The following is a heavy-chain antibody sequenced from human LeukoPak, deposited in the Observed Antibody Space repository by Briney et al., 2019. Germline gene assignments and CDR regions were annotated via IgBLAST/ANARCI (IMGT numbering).Heavy chain of an antibody. CDR1: GFTFSVYA. CDR2: IHKDGSEK. J-gene: IGHJ3*02. D-gene: IGHD3-22*01. V-gene: IGHV3-7*01. CDR3: ATDCDYYESNTNYDTFDI. Sequence: GGSLRLSCAASGFTFSVYAMSGLRQAPGKGLEWVANIHKDGSEKNYVDSVKGRFTISRDIAKNSLYLQMDRPRAEDTAVYYCATDCDYYESNTNYDTFDIWGQGTKVTVSS.